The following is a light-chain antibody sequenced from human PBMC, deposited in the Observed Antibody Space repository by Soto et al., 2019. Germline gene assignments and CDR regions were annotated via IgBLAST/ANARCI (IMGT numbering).Light chain of an antibody. J-gene: IGLJ1*01. CDR2: EVK. V-gene: IGLV2-23*02. CDR3: CSYGGSTPFYV. Sequence: QSALTQPASVSGSLGQSITISCTGTSSDVGSYDLVSWYQQHPGKVPKFLIYEVKKRPSGVSDRFSGSKSGNTATLTISGLLAEDEADYYCCSYGGSTPFYVFGSGTKLTVL. CDR1: SSDVGSYDL.